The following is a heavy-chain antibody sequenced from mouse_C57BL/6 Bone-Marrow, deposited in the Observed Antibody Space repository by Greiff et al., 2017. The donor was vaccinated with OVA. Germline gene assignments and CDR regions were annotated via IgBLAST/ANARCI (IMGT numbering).Heavy chain of an antibody. Sequence: QVQLQQSGAELVRPGASVKLSCKASGYTFTDYYINWVKQKTGQGLEWIARIYPGSGNTYYNEKFKGKATLTAEKSSSTAYMQLSSLTSEDSAVYFCARPFITTDYYAMDYWGQGTSVTVSS. CDR1: GYTFTDYY. D-gene: IGHD1-1*01. CDR3: ARPFITTDYYAMDY. V-gene: IGHV1-76*01. J-gene: IGHJ4*01. CDR2: IYPGSGNT.